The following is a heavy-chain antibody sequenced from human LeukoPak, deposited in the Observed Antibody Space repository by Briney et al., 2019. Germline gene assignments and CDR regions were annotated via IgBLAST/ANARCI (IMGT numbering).Heavy chain of an antibody. Sequence: SETLSLTCTVSGGSISSGGFYWSWIRQHPGRGLEWIGYIYYSGSTYYNPSLKSRVTISVDTSKNQFSLKLSSVTAADTAVYYCARDRDMYYFDYWGQGTLVTVSS. CDR3: ARDRDMYYFDY. CDR2: IYYSGST. V-gene: IGHV4-30-4*08. J-gene: IGHJ4*02. CDR1: GGSISSGGFY.